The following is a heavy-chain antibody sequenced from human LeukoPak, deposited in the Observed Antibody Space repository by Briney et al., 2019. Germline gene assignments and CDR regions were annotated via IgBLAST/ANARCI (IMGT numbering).Heavy chain of an antibody. CDR3: ASYGSGTLLTFDY. D-gene: IGHD3-10*01. CDR1: GGSISSSSYY. V-gene: IGHV4-39*01. CDR2: IYYSGST. Sequence: SETLSLTCTVSGGSISSSSYYWGWIRQPPGKGLEWIGSIYYSGSTYYNPSLKSRVTISVDTSKNQFSLKLSSVTAADTAVYYCASYGSGTLLTFDYWGQGTLVTVSS. J-gene: IGHJ4*02.